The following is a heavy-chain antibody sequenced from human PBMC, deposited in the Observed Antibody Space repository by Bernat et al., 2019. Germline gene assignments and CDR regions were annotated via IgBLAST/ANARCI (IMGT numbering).Heavy chain of an antibody. CDR1: GFTFNTYA. V-gene: IGHV3-64D*08. CDR3: ARGYGDYFGFFDY. CDR2: TSSNGGAT. J-gene: IGHJ4*02. D-gene: IGHD4-17*01. Sequence: EVQLVESGGGLVQPGGSLRLSCSASGFTFNTYAMHWIRQAPGKGLDCVSSTSSNGGATYHADSVKGRFTISRDNSKNTLLLQMTSLRAEDTAVYYCARGYGDYFGFFDYWGQGTLVTVSS.